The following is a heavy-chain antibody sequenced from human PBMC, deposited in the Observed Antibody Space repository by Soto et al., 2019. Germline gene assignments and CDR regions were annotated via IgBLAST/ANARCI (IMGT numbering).Heavy chain of an antibody. CDR3: ASSGVLRFLEWLSGPFDY. D-gene: IGHD3-3*01. Sequence: SETRSVSCSVSGGSIISSSDYWGWIHQPPGKGLEWIGSIYYSGSTYYNPSLKSRVTISVDTSKNQFSLKLSSVTAADTAVYYCASSGVLRFLEWLSGPFDYWGQGTLVTV. CDR1: GGSIISSSDY. CDR2: IYYSGST. J-gene: IGHJ4*02. V-gene: IGHV4-39*01.